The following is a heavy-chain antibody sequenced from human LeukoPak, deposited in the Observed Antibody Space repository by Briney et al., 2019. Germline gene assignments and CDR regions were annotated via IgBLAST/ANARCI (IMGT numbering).Heavy chain of an antibody. V-gene: IGHV4-59*01. CDR3: ARNPGDWFDP. Sequence: SETLSLTCTVSGGSISSYYWSWIRQPPGKGLEWIGYIYYSGSTNYNPSLKSRVTISIDTSKNQFSLKLSSVTAADTAVYYCARNPGDWFDPWGQGTLVTVSS. D-gene: IGHD1-14*01. CDR1: GGSISSYY. CDR2: IYYSGST. J-gene: IGHJ5*02.